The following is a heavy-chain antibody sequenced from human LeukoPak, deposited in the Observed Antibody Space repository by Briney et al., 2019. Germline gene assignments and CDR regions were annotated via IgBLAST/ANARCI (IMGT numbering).Heavy chain of an antibody. CDR3: ARGDRYYYHYTGSYALDV. CDR1: GGSISSYY. V-gene: IGHV4-59*01. D-gene: IGHD3-10*01. Sequence: PSETLSLTCTVSGGSISSYYWSWIRQPPGKGLELIGYIYYSGSTNYNPSLKSRVTISVDTSKNQFSLKLSSVTAADTAVYYCARGDRYYYHYTGSYALDVWGQGTRVTVSS. J-gene: IGHJ3*01. CDR2: IYYSGST.